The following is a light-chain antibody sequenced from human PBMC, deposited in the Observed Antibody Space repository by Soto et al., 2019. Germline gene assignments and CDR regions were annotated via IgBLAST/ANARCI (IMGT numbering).Light chain of an antibody. V-gene: IGKV1-27*01. CDR3: QQYDSAPFT. J-gene: IGKJ3*01. Sequence: DIQMTQSPSSLSASVGDRVTITCRASQDISNYLAWYQQKPGKVPNVLIYAVSTLQLGVPSRFSGSGSGTDFTLTISSLQPEDVATYYCQQYDSAPFTFGPGTKVEIK. CDR2: AVS. CDR1: QDISNY.